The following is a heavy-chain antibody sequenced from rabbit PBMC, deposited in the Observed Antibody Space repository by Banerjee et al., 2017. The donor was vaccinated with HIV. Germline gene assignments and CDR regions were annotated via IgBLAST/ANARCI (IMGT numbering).Heavy chain of an antibody. CDR3: ARDGAGYAGYGYAHL. CDR1: GFSFSSSYG. CDR2: INTNSGNT. Sequence: QEQLEESGGDLVKPEGSLTLTCTASGFSFSSSYGMCWVRQAPGKGLEWIGCINTNSGNTVYASWAKGRFTISKASWTTVTLQMTSLTAADTATYFCARDGAGYAGYGYAHLWGPGTLVTVS. V-gene: IGHV1S45*01. J-gene: IGHJ4*01. D-gene: IGHD6-1*01.